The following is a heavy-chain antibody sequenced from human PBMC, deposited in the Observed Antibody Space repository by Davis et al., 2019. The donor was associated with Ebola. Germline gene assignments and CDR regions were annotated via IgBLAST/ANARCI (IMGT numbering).Heavy chain of an antibody. CDR2: INHSGST. D-gene: IGHD1-26*01. V-gene: IGHV4-34*01. CDR1: GGSFSGYY. J-gene: IGHJ4*02. CDR3: AREVGPIDY. Sequence: SETLSLTCAVYGGSFSGYYWSWIRQPPGKGLEWIGEINHSGSTNYNPSLKSRVTISVDTSKNQFSLKLSSVTAADTAVYYCAREVGPIDYWGQGTLVTVSS.